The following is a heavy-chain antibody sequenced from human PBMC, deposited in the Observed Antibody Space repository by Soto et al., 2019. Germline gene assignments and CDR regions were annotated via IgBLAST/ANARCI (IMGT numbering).Heavy chain of an antibody. Sequence: PGESLKISCKGSGYTFSSYWIGWVRQMPGKGLEWMGIIYPDDSDTKYSPSFQGQVTISADKSISTAYLQWTSLKASDTAIYYCARRLPYSTVWFDSWGQGTLVTVSS. V-gene: IGHV5-51*01. D-gene: IGHD2-21*01. CDR2: IYPDDSDT. CDR1: GYTFSSYW. CDR3: ARRLPYSTVWFDS. J-gene: IGHJ5*01.